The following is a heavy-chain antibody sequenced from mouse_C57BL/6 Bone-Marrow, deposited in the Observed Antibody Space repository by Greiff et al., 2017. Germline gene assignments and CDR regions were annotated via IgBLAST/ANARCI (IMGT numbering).Heavy chain of an antibody. V-gene: IGHV1-64*01. CDR1: GYTFTSYW. CDR3: ARLGSSYGYAMDY. J-gene: IGHJ4*01. D-gene: IGHD1-1*01. CDR2: IHPNSGST. Sequence: QVQLQQPGAELVKPGASVKLSCKASGYTFTSYWMHWVKQRPGQGLEWIGMIHPNSGSTNYNEKFKSKATLTVDKSSSTAYMQLSSLTSEDSAVYYCARLGSSYGYAMDYWGRGTSVTVSS.